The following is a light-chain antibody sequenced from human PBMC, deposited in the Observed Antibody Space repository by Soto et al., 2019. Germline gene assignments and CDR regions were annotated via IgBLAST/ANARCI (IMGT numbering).Light chain of an antibody. CDR3: QQYNRPLT. J-gene: IGKJ4*01. Sequence: DIQMTQSPSTLSPSVGHRVPITCRASQSISSWLAWYQQKPGKAPKVLIYKASTLERGVPSRFSGSGSGTEFTLTISNLQPDDFATYYCQQYNRPLTFGGGTKVDIK. CDR2: KAS. CDR1: QSISSW. V-gene: IGKV1-5*03.